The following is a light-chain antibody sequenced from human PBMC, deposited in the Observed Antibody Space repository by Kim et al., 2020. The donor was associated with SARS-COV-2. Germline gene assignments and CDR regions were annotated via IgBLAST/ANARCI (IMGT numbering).Light chain of an antibody. J-gene: IGKJ1*01. CDR1: QSIDSY. CDR2: DAS. Sequence: SPGERATLSCRASQSIDSYLAWYQQRPGQPPRLLIYDASNSATGIPARFSGSGSGTDFTLTISRLEPEDFAVYYCQQRTTWPPWTFGQGTKVDIK. CDR3: QQRTTWPPWT. V-gene: IGKV3-11*01.